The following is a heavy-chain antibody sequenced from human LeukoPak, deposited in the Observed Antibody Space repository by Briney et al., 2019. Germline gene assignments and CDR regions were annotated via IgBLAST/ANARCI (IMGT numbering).Heavy chain of an antibody. V-gene: IGHV3-74*01. J-gene: IGHJ4*02. Sequence: GGSLRLSCAASGFTSSSYWMHWVRQAPGKGLVWVSRVDTDGTSTNYADSVKGRFTISRDNAKNTLYLQMNSLRAEDTGVYYCARGRQLWSAAYYFDYWGQGALVTVSS. CDR3: ARGRQLWSAAYYFDY. D-gene: IGHD5-18*01. CDR2: VDTDGTST. CDR1: GFTSSSYW.